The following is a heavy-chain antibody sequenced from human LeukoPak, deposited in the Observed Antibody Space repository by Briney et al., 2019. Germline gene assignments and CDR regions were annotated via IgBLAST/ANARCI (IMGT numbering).Heavy chain of an antibody. CDR2: IYYSGST. CDR1: GGSISSYY. Sequence: SETLSLTCTVSGGSISSYYWSWIRQPPGKGLEWIGYIYYSGSTNYNPSLKSRVTISVDTSKNQFSLKLSSVTAADTAVYYCASHIASGWELPEGHFDYWGQGTLVTVSS. D-gene: IGHD1-26*01. CDR3: ASHIASGWELPEGHFDY. J-gene: IGHJ4*02. V-gene: IGHV4-59*08.